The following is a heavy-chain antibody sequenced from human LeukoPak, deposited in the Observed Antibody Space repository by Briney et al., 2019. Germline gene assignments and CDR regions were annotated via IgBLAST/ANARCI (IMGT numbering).Heavy chain of an antibody. Sequence: GASVKVSCKASGYTFTSYGISWVRQAPGQGLEWMGWISAYNGNTNYAQKLQGRVTMTTDTSTSTAYMELRSLRSDDTAVYYCAAPGSRRGDLSPYYFDYWGQGTLVTVSS. CDR2: ISAYNGNT. CDR3: AAPGSRRGDLSPYYFDY. J-gene: IGHJ4*02. V-gene: IGHV1-18*01. CDR1: GYTFTSYG. D-gene: IGHD4-17*01.